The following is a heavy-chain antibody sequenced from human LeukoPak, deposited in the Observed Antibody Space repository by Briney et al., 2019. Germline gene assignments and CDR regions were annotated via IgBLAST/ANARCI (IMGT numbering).Heavy chain of an antibody. Sequence: ASVKVSCKVSGYTLTVLSMHWVRQVPGKGLGWMGGFDPEDGETIYAQKFQGRVTMTEDTSTDTAYMELSSLRSEDTAVYYCAIAKTTFYYGMDVWGQGTTVTVSS. D-gene: IGHD2/OR15-2a*01. CDR3: AIAKTTFYYGMDV. CDR2: FDPEDGET. J-gene: IGHJ6*02. CDR1: GYTLTVLS. V-gene: IGHV1-24*01.